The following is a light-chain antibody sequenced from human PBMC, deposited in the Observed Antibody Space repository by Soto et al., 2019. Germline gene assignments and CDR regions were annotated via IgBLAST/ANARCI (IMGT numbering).Light chain of an antibody. V-gene: IGKV3-20*01. CDR3: QQYCDSPLT. CDR1: QSVRNSY. Sequence: EIVLTQSPGTLSLPPGERVTLSCRASQSVRNSYLAWYQQKPGQAPRLLTYGTSSRAAGIPERFSGSGSGTDFNLTISRLEPEDFAVYYCQQYCDSPLTFGGGTKVEIK. J-gene: IGKJ4*01. CDR2: GTS.